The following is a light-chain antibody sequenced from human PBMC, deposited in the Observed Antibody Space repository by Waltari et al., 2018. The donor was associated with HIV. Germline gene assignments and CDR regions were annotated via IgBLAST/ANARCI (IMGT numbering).Light chain of an antibody. CDR3: CSYAGLKV. Sequence: QSALTPPRSVSGSPGQSVTISCTGTSSDVGGSNYVSWYQQHPGKAPKLMIYDVSKRPSGVPDRFSGSKSGNTASLTISGLQAEDEADYYCCSYAGLKVFGTGTKVTVL. V-gene: IGLV2-11*01. CDR2: DVS. J-gene: IGLJ1*01. CDR1: SSDVGGSNY.